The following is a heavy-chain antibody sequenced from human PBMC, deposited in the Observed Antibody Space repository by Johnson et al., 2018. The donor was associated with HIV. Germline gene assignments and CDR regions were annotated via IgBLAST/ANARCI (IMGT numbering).Heavy chain of an antibody. J-gene: IGHJ3*02. D-gene: IGHD3-10*01. CDR2: YDGNNK. CDR3: AKDRVSLEDAFDI. Sequence: YDGNNKQYVDSVKGRSTISRDTSKNTLYLRMNSLRTEDTAVYYCAKDRVSLEDAFDIWGQGTMVTVYS. V-gene: IGHV3-30*18.